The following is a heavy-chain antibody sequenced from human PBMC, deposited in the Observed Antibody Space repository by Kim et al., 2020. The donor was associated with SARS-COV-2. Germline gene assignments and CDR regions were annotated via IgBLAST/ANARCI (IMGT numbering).Heavy chain of an antibody. CDR2: INQDESEK. CDR1: GFTFSIYW. V-gene: IGHV3-7*01. Sequence: GGSLRLSCAASGFTFSIYWMAWVRQAPGKGLEWVAVINQDESEKYYVDSVKGRFTVSRDNAKNSLYLQMNSLRAEDTAVYYCVRDWGEWWGQGTLVTVSS. J-gene: IGHJ4*02. D-gene: IGHD3-10*01. CDR3: VRDWGEW.